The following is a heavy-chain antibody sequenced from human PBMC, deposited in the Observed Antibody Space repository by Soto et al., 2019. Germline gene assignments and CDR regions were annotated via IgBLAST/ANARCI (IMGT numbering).Heavy chain of an antibody. CDR2: IHYSGATSFFP. CDR1: GGSMRNYF. J-gene: IGHJ4*02. Sequence: QVQLQESGPGLVKSSETLSLTCTVSGGSMRNYFWTWIRQPPGKGLEWIGYIHYSGATSFFPSYYPSLRGRVTIPEDTSKNQFSLKLLSVTTADTAVYFCAAGEASSRNLAPYYLDFWGQGTLVTVSS. V-gene: IGHV4-59*01. D-gene: IGHD6-13*01. CDR3: AAGEASSRNLAPYYLDF.